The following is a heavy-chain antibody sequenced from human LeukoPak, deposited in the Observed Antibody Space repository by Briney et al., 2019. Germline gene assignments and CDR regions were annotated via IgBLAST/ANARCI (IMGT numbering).Heavy chain of an antibody. CDR3: AREYNWNFGDYFDY. CDR2: IIPIFGTA. CDR1: GGTFTSYA. Sequence: SVKVSCKASGGTFTSYAISWVRQAPGQGLEWMGGIIPIFGTANYAQKFQGRVTITADESTSTAYMELNSLRSKDTAVYYCAREYNWNFGDYFDYWGQRTLVTVSS. V-gene: IGHV1-69*13. J-gene: IGHJ4*02. D-gene: IGHD1-7*01.